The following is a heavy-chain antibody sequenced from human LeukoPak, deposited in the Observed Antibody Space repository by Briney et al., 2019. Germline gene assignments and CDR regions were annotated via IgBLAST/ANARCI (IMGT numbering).Heavy chain of an antibody. D-gene: IGHD2-2*01. CDR3: ARDTISVVVVPASGIDP. Sequence: GGSLRLSCAASGFTFSSYAMHWVRQAPGKGLEWVAVISKDGRNKYHVESVKGRFTISRDNYKKMLYLQMNSLTGEDTAVYDCARDTISVVVVPASGIDPWGKGTLVTVSS. V-gene: IGHV3-30*04. J-gene: IGHJ5*02. CDR2: ISKDGRNK. CDR1: GFTFSSYA.